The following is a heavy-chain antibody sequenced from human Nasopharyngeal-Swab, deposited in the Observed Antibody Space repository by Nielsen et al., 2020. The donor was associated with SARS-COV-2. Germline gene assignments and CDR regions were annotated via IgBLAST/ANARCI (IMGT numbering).Heavy chain of an antibody. D-gene: IGHD3-10*01. CDR1: GFTFSSYW. Sequence: GGSLRLSCAASGFTFSSYWMSWVRQAPGKGLEWVANIKQDGGEKYYVDSVKGRFTISRDNAKHSLYLQMNSLRAEDTAVYYCARDSKVRVVGFDYWGQGTLVTVSS. J-gene: IGHJ4*02. CDR2: IKQDGGEK. CDR3: ARDSKVRVVGFDY. V-gene: IGHV3-7*01.